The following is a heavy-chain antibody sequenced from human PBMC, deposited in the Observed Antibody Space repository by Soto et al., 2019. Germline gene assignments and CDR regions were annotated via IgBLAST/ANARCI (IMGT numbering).Heavy chain of an antibody. J-gene: IGHJ4*02. CDR2: IIPVFATA. V-gene: IGHV1-69*12. CDR1: GASFSNYA. CDR3: VAIRLGELSSIDY. Sequence: QVQLVQSGTEVKKPGSSVKVSCTASGASFSNYAFSWVRQVPGQGLEWMGGIIPVFATAAFARNLQGRLAITADESSRTAYMELNSLTTEDTAVYYWVAIRLGELSSIDYWGQGTLVTVSS. D-gene: IGHD3-16*02.